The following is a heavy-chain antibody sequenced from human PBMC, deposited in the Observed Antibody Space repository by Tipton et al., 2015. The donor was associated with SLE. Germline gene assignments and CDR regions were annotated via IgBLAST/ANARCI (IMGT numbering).Heavy chain of an antibody. V-gene: IGHV3-48*03. D-gene: IGHD3-16*01. Sequence: SLRLSCAASGFTFSTYEMNWVRQAPGKGQEWIAYINSGGGSKYYADSVKGRFTISRDNAKNSLYLQMNSLRAEDTAVYYCARGFGPWFDPWGQGTLVTASS. CDR1: GFTFSTYE. CDR2: INSGGGSK. J-gene: IGHJ5*02. CDR3: ARGFGPWFDP.